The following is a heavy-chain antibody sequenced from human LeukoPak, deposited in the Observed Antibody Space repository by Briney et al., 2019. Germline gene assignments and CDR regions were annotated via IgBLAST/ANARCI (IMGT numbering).Heavy chain of an antibody. CDR1: GYTFTSYA. D-gene: IGHD6-13*01. CDR2: INAGNGNT. Sequence: ASVKVPCKASGYTFTSYAMHWVRQAPGQRLEWMGWINAGNGNTKYSQKFQGRVTITRDTSASTAYMELSSLRSEDTAVYYCARDQSLAAAVVDAFDIWGQGTMVTVSS. V-gene: IGHV1-3*01. J-gene: IGHJ3*02. CDR3: ARDQSLAAAVVDAFDI.